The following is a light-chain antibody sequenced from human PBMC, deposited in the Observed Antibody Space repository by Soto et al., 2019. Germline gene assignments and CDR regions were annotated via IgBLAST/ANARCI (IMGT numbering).Light chain of an antibody. Sequence: QSVLTQPPSVSGAPGQRGTISCTGSSSNIGANSDVHWYQQLAGAAPKLLIFGNSNRPSGVSDRFSGSKSGTSASLAITGLQADDEADYYCQSYDSSLSGLYVFGTGTKLTVL. V-gene: IGLV1-40*01. J-gene: IGLJ1*01. CDR3: QSYDSSLSGLYV. CDR1: SSNIGANSD. CDR2: GNS.